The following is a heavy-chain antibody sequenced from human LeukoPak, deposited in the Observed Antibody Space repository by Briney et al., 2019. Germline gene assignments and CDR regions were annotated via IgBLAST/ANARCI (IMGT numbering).Heavy chain of an antibody. V-gene: IGHV3-7*03. Sequence: GGSLRLSCAASGFAFSSYWMSWVRQAAGKGLEWVANIKQDGSEKYYVDSVKGRFTISRGNAKNSVYLQMNSLRAEDTAVYYCAREQQLWFDYWGQGTLVTVSS. CDR2: IKQDGSEK. J-gene: IGHJ4*02. D-gene: IGHD5-18*01. CDR3: AREQQLWFDY. CDR1: GFAFSSYW.